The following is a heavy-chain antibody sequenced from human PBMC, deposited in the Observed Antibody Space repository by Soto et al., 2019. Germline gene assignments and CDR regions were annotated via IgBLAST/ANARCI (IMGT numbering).Heavy chain of an antibody. J-gene: IGHJ6*04. V-gene: IGHV3-48*01. CDR1: GFTFSSYS. D-gene: IGHD6-13*01. CDR2: ISSSSSTI. Sequence: PGGSLRLSCAASGFTFSSYSMNWVRQAPGKGLEWVSYISSSSSTIYYADSVKGRFTISRDNAKNSLYLQMNSLRAEDTAVYYCARDKKEQPPGGGGVDVWGKGTTVTVSS. CDR3: ARDKKEQPPGGGGVDV.